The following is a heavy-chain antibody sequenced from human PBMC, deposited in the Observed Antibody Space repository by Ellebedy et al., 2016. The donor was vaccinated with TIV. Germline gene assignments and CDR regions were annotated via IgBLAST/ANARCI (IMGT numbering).Heavy chain of an antibody. D-gene: IGHD3-9*01. V-gene: IGHV1-2*02. CDR2: INPNSGDT. Sequence: ASVKVSXXASGYTFTGYYIHWVRQAPGQGLEWMGWINPNSGDTKYAQKFQGRVTMTRDTSISTAYMELSRLRSDDTGVYYCAREGTVLRYFDWLGFDYWGQGTLVTVSS. CDR3: AREGTVLRYFDWLGFDY. CDR1: GYTFTGYY. J-gene: IGHJ4*02.